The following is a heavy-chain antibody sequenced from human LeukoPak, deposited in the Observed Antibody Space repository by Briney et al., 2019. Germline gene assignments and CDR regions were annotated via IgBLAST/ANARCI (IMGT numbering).Heavy chain of an antibody. J-gene: IGHJ4*02. D-gene: IGHD2-15*01. CDR1: GASISTYH. CDR3: AKKDGDF. Sequence: PSETLSLTCAVSGASISTYHWTWIRQSAGKGLEWIGRIFSSGSTDLNPSLKSRVALSLDTSQNQLSLRLTPMTAADTAIYYCAKKDGDFWGQGILVTVSS. CDR2: IFSSGST. V-gene: IGHV4-59*10.